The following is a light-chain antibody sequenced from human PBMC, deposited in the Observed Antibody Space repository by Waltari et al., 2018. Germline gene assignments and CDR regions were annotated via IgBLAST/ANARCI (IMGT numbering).Light chain of an antibody. J-gene: IGKJ1*01. CDR1: QSVLYSSNNKNY. CDR2: WAS. CDR3: QQYYSTPTWT. Sequence: IVMTQSPDSLAVSLGDRATINCKSSQSVLYSSNNKNYLAWYQQKPGQPPKLLIYWASTRESGVPDRFSGSGSGTDFTLTISSLQAEDVAVYYCQQYYSTPTWTFGQGTKVEIK. V-gene: IGKV4-1*01.